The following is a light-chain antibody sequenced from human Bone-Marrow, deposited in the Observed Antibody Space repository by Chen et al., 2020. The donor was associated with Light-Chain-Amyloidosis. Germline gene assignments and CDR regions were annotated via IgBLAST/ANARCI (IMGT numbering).Light chain of an antibody. V-gene: IGKV2D-29*02. CDR1: QSLRDIKTY. J-gene: IGKJ4*01. Sequence: DIVMTQTPLSLSVTPGQPASIPCKSSQSLRDIKTYLYWYLQKPGQSPPLLIYEVSNRFSGVPDRFSGSGSETDFTLKISRVEAEDVGVYYCMQSIQLPLTFGGGTKVEIK. CDR3: MQSIQLPLT. CDR2: EVS.